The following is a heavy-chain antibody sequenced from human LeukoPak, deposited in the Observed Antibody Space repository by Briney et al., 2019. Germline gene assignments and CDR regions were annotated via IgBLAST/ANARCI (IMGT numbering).Heavy chain of an antibody. J-gene: IGHJ3*02. CDR3: ANLVPAFDI. CDR1: GFIFSGYW. D-gene: IGHD3-10*01. CDR2: IKTDGSLI. V-gene: IGHV3-7*01. Sequence: GGSLRLSCAASGFIFSGYWMTWVRQAPGKGLEWVANIKTDGSLIYYVDSVKGRFTISRDNAKNSLYLQMNSLRVEDTAVYYCANLVPAFDIWGQGTMVTVSS.